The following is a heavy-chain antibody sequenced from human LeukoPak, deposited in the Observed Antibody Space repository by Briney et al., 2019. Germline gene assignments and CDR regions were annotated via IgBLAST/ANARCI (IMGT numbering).Heavy chain of an antibody. V-gene: IGHV3-21*01. CDR1: GFTFRSYS. J-gene: IGHJ4*02. CDR2: ISGSTTYI. CDR3: ARALDCTNGVCGFDY. Sequence: GGSLRLSCAASGFTFRSYSMNWVRQAPGKGLEWVSSISGSTTYIYYADSVKGRFTISRDNTKNSLYLQMNSLRAKDTAVYYCARALDCTNGVCGFDYWGQGTLVTVSS. D-gene: IGHD2-8*01.